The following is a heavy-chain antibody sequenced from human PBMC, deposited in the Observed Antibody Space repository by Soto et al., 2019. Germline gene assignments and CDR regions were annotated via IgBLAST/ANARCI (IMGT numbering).Heavy chain of an antibody. D-gene: IGHD6-13*01. CDR2: ISGSGGST. J-gene: IGHJ4*02. CDR3: ARNLAAGDV. Sequence: GGSLRLSCAASGFTFSSYAMSWVRQAPGKGLEWVSAISGSGGSTYYAQKFQGRVTISRDTSKSTLYMELSSLRSEDTAVYYCARNLAAGDVWGQGTLVTVSS. V-gene: IGHV3-23*01. CDR1: GFTFSSYA.